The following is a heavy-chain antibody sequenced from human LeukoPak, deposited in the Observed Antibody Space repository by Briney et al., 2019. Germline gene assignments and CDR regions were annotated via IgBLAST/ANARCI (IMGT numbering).Heavy chain of an antibody. J-gene: IGHJ4*02. CDR3: ARAEGYGGELDS. V-gene: IGHV3-30*04. Sequence: GGSLRLSCAASGFTFSTYAMHWVRQAPGKGLEGVAVIPYDGSNKYYADSVKGRFTISRENSKNRLYLQMNSLRAEDTAVYYCARAEGYGGELDSWGQGTLVTVSS. CDR1: GFTFSTYA. CDR2: IPYDGSNK. D-gene: IGHD4-23*01.